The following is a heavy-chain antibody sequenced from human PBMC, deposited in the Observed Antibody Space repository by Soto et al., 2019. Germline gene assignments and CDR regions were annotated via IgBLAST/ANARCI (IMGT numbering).Heavy chain of an antibody. CDR3: ARASYGSGSYWFPDY. CDR1: GGTFSSYA. CDR2: IIPIFGTA. J-gene: IGHJ4*02. Sequence: GASVKVSCKASGGTFSSYAISCVRQAPGQGLEWMGGIIPIFGTANYAQKFQGRVTITADESTSTAYMELSSLRSEDTAVYYCARASYGSGSYWFPDYWGQGTLVTVSS. V-gene: IGHV1-69*13. D-gene: IGHD3-10*01.